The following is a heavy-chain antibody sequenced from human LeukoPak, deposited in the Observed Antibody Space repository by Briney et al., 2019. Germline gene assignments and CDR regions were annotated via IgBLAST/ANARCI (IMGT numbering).Heavy chain of an antibody. CDR3: AKDAPYCGGDCYSVQSGPLDY. J-gene: IGHJ4*02. CDR1: GFTLSSYG. Sequence: GGSLRLSCAASGFTLSSYGMSWVRQAPGEGLEWVSAISGNGGSTYYADSVKGRFAISRDTSKNTLYLQMNSLRAEDTAVYYCAKDAPYCGGDCYSVQSGPLDYWGQGTLVTVSS. CDR2: ISGNGGST. D-gene: IGHD2-21*02. V-gene: IGHV3-23*01.